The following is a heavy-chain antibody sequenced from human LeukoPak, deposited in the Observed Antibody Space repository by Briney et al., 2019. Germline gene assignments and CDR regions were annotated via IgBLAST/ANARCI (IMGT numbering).Heavy chain of an antibody. D-gene: IGHD2-2*01. CDR1: GFTFKNYG. Sequence: GRSLRLSCAASGFTFKNYGIHWVRQAPGEGLEWVALISYDGGNKDYADSVKGRFTISRDNSKNTLYLQMNSLRAEDTAMYYCAKGSSVHWDAFDIWGQGTMVTVSS. V-gene: IGHV3-30*18. J-gene: IGHJ3*02. CDR3: AKGSSVHWDAFDI. CDR2: ISYDGGNK.